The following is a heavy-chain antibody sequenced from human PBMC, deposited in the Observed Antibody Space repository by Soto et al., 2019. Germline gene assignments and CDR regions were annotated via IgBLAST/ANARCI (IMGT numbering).Heavy chain of an antibody. V-gene: IGHV3-64*01. Sequence: PAGSLRLSCAASGFSFSSYAMHCVLQAPGKGLEYISPISSNRGCTYYANSVKGRSTISRYNSNNTLYLQINSLRAEDTAVYYCAKTRYYDLCSAYCWVYYFDYWGQGTLVTGSS. CDR2: ISSNRGCT. CDR1: GFSFSSYA. J-gene: IGHJ4*02. D-gene: IGHD3-3*01. CDR3: AKTRYYDLCSAYCWVYYFDY.